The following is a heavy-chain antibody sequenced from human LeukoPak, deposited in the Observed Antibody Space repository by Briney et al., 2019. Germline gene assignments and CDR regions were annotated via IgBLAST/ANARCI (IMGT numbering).Heavy chain of an antibody. CDR1: GGSISSGGYY. Sequence: SETLSLTCTVSGGSISSGGYYWSWIRQHPGKGLEWIGYIYYSGSTYYNPSLKSRVTISVDTSKNQFSLKLSSVTAADTAVYYRARGPRGPWYYFDYWGQGTLVTLSS. J-gene: IGHJ4*02. V-gene: IGHV4-31*03. D-gene: IGHD2-8*02. CDR3: ARGPRGPWYYFDY. CDR2: IYYSGST.